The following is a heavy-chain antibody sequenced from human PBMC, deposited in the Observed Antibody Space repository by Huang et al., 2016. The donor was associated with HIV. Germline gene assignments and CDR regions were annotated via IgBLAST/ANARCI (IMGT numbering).Heavy chain of an antibody. CDR2: INSDGGST. D-gene: IGHD2-2*01. V-gene: IGHV3-74*01. Sequence: EVQLVESGGGLVQPGGSLRLSCAASGFTFSSYWMHWVRQAPGKGLVWVSLINSDGGSTSYADSVKGRFTISRDNAKNTLYLQMNSLRAEDTAVYYCAIYCSSTSCYQYGMDVWGQGTTVTVSS. CDR3: AIYCSSTSCYQYGMDV. CDR1: GFTFSSYW. J-gene: IGHJ6*02.